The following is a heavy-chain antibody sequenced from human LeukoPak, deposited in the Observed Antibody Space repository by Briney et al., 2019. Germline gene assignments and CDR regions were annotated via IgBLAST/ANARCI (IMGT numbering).Heavy chain of an antibody. CDR3: AKPSGSGVDY. J-gene: IGHJ4*01. CDR1: GFTFSTHD. D-gene: IGHD1-26*01. CDR2: IRYDGSHE. V-gene: IGHV3-30*02. Sequence: GGSLRLSCGASGFTFSTHDMHWVRQAPGKGLEWVAFIRYDGSHEYYADSVKGRFTISRDNSKNTLYLQMNSVRSEDTALNYCAKPSGSGVDYWGQGTRVTVSS.